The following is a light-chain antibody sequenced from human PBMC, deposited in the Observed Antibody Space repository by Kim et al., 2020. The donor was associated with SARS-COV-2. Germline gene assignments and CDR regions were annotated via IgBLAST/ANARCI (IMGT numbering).Light chain of an antibody. CDR3: AAWDDSLSGPV. V-gene: IGLV1-47*02. J-gene: IGLJ3*02. Sequence: QSVLTQPPSASATPGQWVTISCSGSSSNIGSNYVYWYQQLPGTAPKLLIYSNHQRPSGVPDRFSGSKSGTSASLAISGLRSEDEGDYYCAAWDDSLSGPVFGGGTQLTVL. CDR2: SNH. CDR1: SSNIGSNY.